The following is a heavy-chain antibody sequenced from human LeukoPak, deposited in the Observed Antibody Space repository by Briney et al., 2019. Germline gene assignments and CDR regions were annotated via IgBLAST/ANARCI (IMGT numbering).Heavy chain of an antibody. J-gene: IGHJ4*02. D-gene: IGHD1-7*01. CDR1: GFTFSSYA. CDR3: AKDLGITGTTGGGY. CDR2: ISGSGGST. V-gene: IGHV3-23*01. Sequence: GGSLRLSCAASGFTFSSYAMSWVRQAPGKGLEWVSAISGSGGSTYYADSVKGRFTISRDNSKNTLYLQMNSLRAEDTAVYYCAKDLGITGTTGGGYWGQGTLVTVSS.